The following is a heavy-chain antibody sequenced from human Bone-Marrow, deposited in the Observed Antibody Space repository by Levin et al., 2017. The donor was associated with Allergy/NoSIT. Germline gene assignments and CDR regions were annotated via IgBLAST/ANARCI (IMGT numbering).Heavy chain of an antibody. CDR3: AKNMGGSTGCSDY. CDR1: GFRFPSFE. V-gene: IGHV3-23*01. J-gene: IGHJ4*02. Sequence: GGSLRLSCAASGFRFPSFEMTWVRQAPGKGLEWVARISGSGGSTYYADSLKGRFSISRDNSKNTLFLQMNSLRVDDTAVYFWAKNMGGSTGCSDYWDQGTLVTVSS. CDR2: ISGSGGST. D-gene: IGHD2-8*02.